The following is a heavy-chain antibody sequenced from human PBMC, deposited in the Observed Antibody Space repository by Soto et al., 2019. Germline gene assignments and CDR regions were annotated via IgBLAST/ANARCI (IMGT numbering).Heavy chain of an antibody. CDR1: GYTFTNYH. Sequence: QVQVVQSGAEVKKPGASVKVSCKTSGYTFTNYHVHWVRQAPGQGLEWMGAINPNGGSTTYAQHLQGRVTMTSDSSTSTVYMEMDSLRSDDSAVYYCALPKNTLGWYNFWGQGTLVTVS. V-gene: IGHV1-46*01. J-gene: IGHJ4*02. D-gene: IGHD6-19*01. CDR3: ALPKNTLGWYNF. CDR2: INPNGGST.